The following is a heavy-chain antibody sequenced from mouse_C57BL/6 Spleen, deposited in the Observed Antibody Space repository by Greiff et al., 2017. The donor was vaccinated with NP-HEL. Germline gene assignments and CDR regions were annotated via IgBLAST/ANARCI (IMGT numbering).Heavy chain of an antibody. J-gene: IGHJ2*01. CDR1: GYTFTSYW. CDR2: IDPSDSYT. Sequence: QVQLQQPGAELVMPGASVKLSCKASGYTFTSYWMHWVKQRPGQGLEWIGEIDPSDSYTNYNQKFKGKSTLTVDKSSSTAYMQLSSLTSEDSAVYYCARRPYDYYFDDWGQGTTLTVSS. D-gene: IGHD2-4*01. V-gene: IGHV1-69*01. CDR3: ARRPYDYYFDD.